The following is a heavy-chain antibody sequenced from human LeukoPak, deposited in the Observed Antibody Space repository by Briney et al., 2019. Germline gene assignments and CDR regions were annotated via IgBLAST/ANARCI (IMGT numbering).Heavy chain of an antibody. D-gene: IGHD3-10*01. J-gene: IGHJ5*02. CDR3: ARGSAGSGSYRVNWFDP. CDR1: GGSISSGGSY. Sequence: PSETLSLTCTVSGGSISSGGSYWRWIRQHPGKGLEWIGFIYYSGSTYSNPSLKSRVTISINTTKNQFSLKLSSVTAADTAIYYCARGSAGSGSYRVNWFDPWGQGTLVTVSP. V-gene: IGHV4-31*03. CDR2: IYYSGST.